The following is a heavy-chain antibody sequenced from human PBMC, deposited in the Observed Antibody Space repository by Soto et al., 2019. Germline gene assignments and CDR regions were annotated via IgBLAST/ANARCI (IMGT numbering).Heavy chain of an antibody. Sequence: GGSLRLSCAASGFTFSSYAMHWVRQAPGKGLEWVAVISYDGSNKYYADSVKGRFTISRDNSKNTLYLQMNSLRAEDTAVYYCARGWITIFGVVTNDYWGQGTLVTVSS. V-gene: IGHV3-30-3*01. CDR1: GFTFSSYA. J-gene: IGHJ4*02. CDR2: ISYDGSNK. CDR3: ARGWITIFGVVTNDY. D-gene: IGHD3-3*01.